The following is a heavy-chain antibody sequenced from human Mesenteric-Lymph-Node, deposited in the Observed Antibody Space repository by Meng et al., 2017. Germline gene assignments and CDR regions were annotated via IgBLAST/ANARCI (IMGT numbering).Heavy chain of an antibody. Sequence: GGSLRLSCAAAGFTSSSYAMSWVRQAPGKGLEWVSAISDNGGYTYYADSVKGRFTIARDNSKNTLYLQMNSLRAEDTDVYYCARDPYYYDSSGYYYEDAFDIWGQGTMVTVSS. CDR3: ARDPYYYDSSGYYYEDAFDI. V-gene: IGHV3-23*01. D-gene: IGHD3-22*01. J-gene: IGHJ3*02. CDR1: GFTSSSYA. CDR2: ISDNGGYT.